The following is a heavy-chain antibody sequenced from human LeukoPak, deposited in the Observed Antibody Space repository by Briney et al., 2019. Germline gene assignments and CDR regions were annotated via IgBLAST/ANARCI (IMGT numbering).Heavy chain of an antibody. CDR1: GGTFSSYA. J-gene: IGHJ4*02. V-gene: IGHV1-69*13. Sequence: ASVKVSCKASGGTFSSYAISWVRQAPGQGLEWMGGIIPIFGTANYAQKFQGRVTITVDESTSTAYMELSSLRSEDTAVYYCARGYCSSTSCYPGEFDYWGQGTLVTVSS. D-gene: IGHD2-2*01. CDR2: IIPIFGTA. CDR3: ARGYCSSTSCYPGEFDY.